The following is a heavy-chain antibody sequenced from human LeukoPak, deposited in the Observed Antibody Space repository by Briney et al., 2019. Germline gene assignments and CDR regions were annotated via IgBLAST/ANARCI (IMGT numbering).Heavy chain of an antibody. V-gene: IGHV4-59*01. CDR1: GGSISSYY. D-gene: IGHD2-2*01. J-gene: IGHJ5*02. CDR3: ARDCSSTSCRNWFDP. CDR2: IYYSEST. Sequence: SETLSLTCTVSGGSISSYYWSWIRQPPGKGLEWIGYIYYSESTNYNPSLKSRVTISVDTSKNQFSLKLSSVTAADTAVYYCARDCSSTSCRNWFDPWGQGTLVTVSS.